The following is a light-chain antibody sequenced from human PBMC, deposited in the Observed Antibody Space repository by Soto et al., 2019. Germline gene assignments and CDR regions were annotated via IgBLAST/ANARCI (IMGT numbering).Light chain of an antibody. CDR3: NSSTRTSTPYV. CDR2: EVS. Sequence: QSVLTQPASVSGSPGQSITIPCTGTRSDVGGYNYVSWYQQFPGKAPKLMIYEVSNRPSGVSLRFSGSKSGNTASLTISGLRAEDEADYSCNSSTRTSTPYVVGTATKVTF. CDR1: RSDVGGYNY. J-gene: IGLJ1*01. V-gene: IGLV2-14*01.